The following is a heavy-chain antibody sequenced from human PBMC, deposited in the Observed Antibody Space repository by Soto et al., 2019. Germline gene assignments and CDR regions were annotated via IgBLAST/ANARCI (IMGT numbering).Heavy chain of an antibody. D-gene: IGHD3-10*01. CDR1: GFTFSSYA. V-gene: IGHV3-23*01. CDR3: ANSRDPYYYSSDY. CDR2: ISGSGGST. Sequence: GSLRLSCAASGFTFSSYAMSWVRQAPGKGLEWVSAISGSGGSTYYADSVKGRFTISRDNSKNTLYLQMNSLRAEDTAVYYCANSRDPYYYSSDYWGQGTLVTVSS. J-gene: IGHJ4*02.